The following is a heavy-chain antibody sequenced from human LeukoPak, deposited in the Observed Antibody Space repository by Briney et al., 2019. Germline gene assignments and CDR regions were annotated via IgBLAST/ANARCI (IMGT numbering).Heavy chain of an antibody. CDR1: GFTFTSSA. J-gene: IGHJ6*03. D-gene: IGHD2-2*01. CDR3: AADHCSSTSCYLNYYYYMDV. Sequence: SVKVSCKASGFTFTSSAMQWVRQARGQRLEWIGWIVVGSGIANYAQKFQERVDITKDMSTSTAYMELSSLRSEDTAVYYCAADHCSSTSCYLNYYYYMDVWGKGTTVTVSS. CDR2: IVVGSGIA. V-gene: IGHV1-58*02.